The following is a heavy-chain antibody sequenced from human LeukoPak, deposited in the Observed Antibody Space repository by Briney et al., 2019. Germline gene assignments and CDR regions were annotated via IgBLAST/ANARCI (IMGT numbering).Heavy chain of an antibody. CDR2: ISNSGSTI. CDR3: VTEVSGSFPT. D-gene: IGHD1-26*01. CDR1: GFSFSGYW. J-gene: IGHJ4*02. Sequence: GGSLRLSCAASGFSFSGYWMSWARQAPGKGLEWVSYISNSGSTIYYTDSVKGRFTISRDNAKNSLYLQMNSLKSEDTAVYYCVTEVSGSFPTWGQGTLVTVSS. V-gene: IGHV3-48*03.